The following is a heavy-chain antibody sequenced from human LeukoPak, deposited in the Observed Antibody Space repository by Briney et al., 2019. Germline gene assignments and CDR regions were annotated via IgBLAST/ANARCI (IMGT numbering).Heavy chain of an antibody. CDR1: GYTFTSYG. D-gene: IGHD4-17*01. Sequence: ASVKVSCKASGYTFTSYGISWVRQAPGQGLEWMGWISAYNGNTNYVQKLQGRVTMTTDTSTRTAYMELRRLRSDATAVYYCARVVPRAPATVTTHHDYWGQGTLVTVSS. V-gene: IGHV1-18*04. CDR2: ISAYNGNT. J-gene: IGHJ4*02. CDR3: ARVVPRAPATVTTHHDY.